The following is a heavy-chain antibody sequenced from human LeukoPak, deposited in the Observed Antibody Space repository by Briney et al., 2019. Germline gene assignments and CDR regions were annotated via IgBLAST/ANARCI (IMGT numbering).Heavy chain of an antibody. J-gene: IGHJ6*02. D-gene: IGHD2-2*01. Sequence: GASVKVSCKASGYTFTGYYMHWVRQAPGQGLEWMGWINPNSGGTNYAQKFQGRVTMTRDTSISTAYMELSRLRSDDTAVYYCARGWDIVVVPAAKRYYGMDVWGQGTTVTVSS. CDR1: GYTFTGYY. CDR2: INPNSGGT. V-gene: IGHV1-2*02. CDR3: ARGWDIVVVPAAKRYYGMDV.